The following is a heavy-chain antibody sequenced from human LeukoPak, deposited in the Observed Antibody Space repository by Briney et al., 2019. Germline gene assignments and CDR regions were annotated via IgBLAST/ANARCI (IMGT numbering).Heavy chain of an antibody. CDR1: GFTFSNYN. Sequence: GGSLRLSCAASGFTFSNYNMNWVRQAPGKGLEWISYISSSSSTIYYADSVKGRFTISGDNAKNSLYPQMNSLRAEDTAVYYCAKTEHGSGSSDYWGQGTLVTVSS. CDR3: AKTEHGSGSSDY. J-gene: IGHJ4*02. CDR2: ISSSSSTI. D-gene: IGHD3-10*01. V-gene: IGHV3-48*01.